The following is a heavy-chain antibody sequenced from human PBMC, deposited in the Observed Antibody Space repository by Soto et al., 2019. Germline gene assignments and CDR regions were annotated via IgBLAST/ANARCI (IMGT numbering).Heavy chain of an antibody. V-gene: IGHV3-23*01. CDR1: GFTFSTYA. CDR3: AKSFFSSGSYRHYFDY. CDR2: ISGGGGST. J-gene: IGHJ4*02. D-gene: IGHD3-10*01. Sequence: EVQLLESGGGLVQPGGSLRLSCAASGFTFSTYAMSWVRQAPGEGLEWVSGISGGGGSTYYADSVKGRFTISRDNSKNTLYLQMNSLRAEDTAVYYCAKSFFSSGSYRHYFDYWGQGTLVTVSS.